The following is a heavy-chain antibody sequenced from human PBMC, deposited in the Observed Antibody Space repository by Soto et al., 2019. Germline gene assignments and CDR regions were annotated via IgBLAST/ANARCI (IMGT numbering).Heavy chain of an antibody. D-gene: IGHD3-22*01. CDR2: ISSSGSTI. CDR1: GFTFSSYE. J-gene: IGHJ2*01. V-gene: IGHV3-48*03. CDR3: ARAPPYYYGSSAIHWYFDL. Sequence: LRLSCAASGFTFSSYEMNWVRQAPGKGLEWVSYISSSGSTIYYADSVKGRFTISRDNAKNSLYLQMNSLRAEDTAVYYCARAPPYYYGSSAIHWYFDLWGRGTLVTVSS.